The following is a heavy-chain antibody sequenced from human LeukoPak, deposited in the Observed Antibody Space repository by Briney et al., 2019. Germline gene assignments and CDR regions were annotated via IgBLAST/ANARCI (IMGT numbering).Heavy chain of an antibody. V-gene: IGHV3-53*04. J-gene: IGHJ6*01. Sequence: PGGSLRLSCAASAFTVSSNYMSRVRQAPGKGLEWVSVIYSGGSTYYADSVKGRFTISRHNSKNTLYLQMNSLRAEDTAVYYCASEQPLTRLFMYASRGNGMLVWGHRTTVTVSS. CDR3: ASEQPLTRLFMYASRGNGMLV. D-gene: IGHD2-8*01. CDR1: AFTVSSNY. CDR2: IYSGGST.